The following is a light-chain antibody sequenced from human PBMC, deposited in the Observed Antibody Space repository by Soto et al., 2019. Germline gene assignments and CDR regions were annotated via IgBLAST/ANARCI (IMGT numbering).Light chain of an antibody. Sequence: EIVLTQSPATLSLSPGERATLSCRASPSVANFVAWYQQKPGHAPRLLIYGAFNRATGIPARFSGSGSGTDFTLTISSLEPEDSAVYYCQQRNIWPPVTFGHGTRLEIK. CDR3: QQRNIWPPVT. V-gene: IGKV3-11*01. J-gene: IGKJ5*01. CDR2: GAF. CDR1: PSVANF.